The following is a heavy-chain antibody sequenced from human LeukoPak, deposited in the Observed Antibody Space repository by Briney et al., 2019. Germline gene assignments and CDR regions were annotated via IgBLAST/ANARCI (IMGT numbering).Heavy chain of an antibody. CDR1: GYTFTGYY. CDR3: ARDLPARGYGMDV. V-gene: IGHV1-2*02. CDR2: INPNSGVT. J-gene: IGHJ6*02. Sequence: ASVTVSFKASGYTFTGYYIHWVRQAPGQGLEWMGWINPNSGVTNFAQNFQGRVTMTRDTSISTAYMELSRLRPGDTAVYYCARDLPARGYGMDVWGQGTTVTVSS.